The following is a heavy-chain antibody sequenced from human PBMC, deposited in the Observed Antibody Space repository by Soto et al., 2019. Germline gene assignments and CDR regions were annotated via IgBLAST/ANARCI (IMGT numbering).Heavy chain of an antibody. CDR1: GCSLSTSGMC. J-gene: IGHJ4*02. CDR2: IDGDDDK. V-gene: IGHV2-70*11. CDR3: ALIVAPYGYSSGWSFDY. D-gene: IGHD6-19*01. Sequence: ASRPTLVNPTQTLTLTCTFSGCSLSTSGMCVSWIRQPPGKALEWLARIDGDDDKYYSTSLKTRLTISKDTSKNQVVPTMPNMAPVDTATYYCALIVAPYGYSSGWSFDYWGQGTLVTVSS.